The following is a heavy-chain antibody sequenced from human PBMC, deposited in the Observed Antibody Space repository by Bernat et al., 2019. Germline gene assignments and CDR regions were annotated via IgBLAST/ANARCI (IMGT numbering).Heavy chain of an antibody. CDR2: ISSSSSYT. V-gene: IGHV3-11*05. CDR1: GFTFSDYY. J-gene: IGHJ6*03. CDR3: ARGTSTSAPYMDV. Sequence: QVQLVESGGGLVKPGGSLRLSCAASGFTFSDYYMSWIRQAPGKGLDWVSYISSSSSYTTYAESVKGRVTISRSNAKNTLYLQMNSLGAEDTAMYYCARGTSTSAPYMDVWGKGTTVTVSS.